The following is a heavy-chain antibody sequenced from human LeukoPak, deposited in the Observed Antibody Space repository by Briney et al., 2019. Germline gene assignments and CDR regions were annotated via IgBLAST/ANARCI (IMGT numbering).Heavy chain of an antibody. CDR3: ARDTYYYDSSGYFDY. V-gene: IGHV3-20*04. D-gene: IGHD3-22*01. CDR2: LNWNGGST. CDR1: GFTFDDYG. J-gene: IGHJ4*02. Sequence: PGGSLRLSCAASGFTFDDYGMTWVRQAPGKGLEWVSGLNWNGGSTGYADYVKGRFTISRDNAKNSLYLQMNSLRAEDTALYYCARDTYYYDSSGYFDYWGQGTLVTVSS.